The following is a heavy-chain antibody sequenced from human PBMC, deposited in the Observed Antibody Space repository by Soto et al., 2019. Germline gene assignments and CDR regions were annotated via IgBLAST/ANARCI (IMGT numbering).Heavy chain of an antibody. CDR2: ISTQNGNT. Sequence: QAQLVQSGGVLKKSGASVKVSCKASGYTFTGYGVSWVRQAPGQGLEWIGWISTQNGNTNFAQRFQGRVTLTTDTSTTTASMDLRSLRSDDTAVYYCARMTTVDTSHYSMDVWGKGTTVTVSS. D-gene: IGHD4-4*01. V-gene: IGHV1-18*04. J-gene: IGHJ6*03. CDR1: GYTFTGYG. CDR3: ARMTTVDTSHYSMDV.